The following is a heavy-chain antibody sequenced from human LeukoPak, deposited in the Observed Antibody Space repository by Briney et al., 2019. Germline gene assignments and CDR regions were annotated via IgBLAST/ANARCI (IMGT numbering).Heavy chain of an antibody. CDR3: ARDLEMATIFGY. CDR2: ISSSSSYI. J-gene: IGHJ4*02. D-gene: IGHD5-24*01. Sequence: PGGSLRLSCAASGFTFSSYSMNWVRQAPGKGLEWVSSISSSSSYIYYADSVKGRFTISRDNAKNSLYLQMNSLRAEDTAVYYCARDLEMATIFGYWGQGTLVTVSS. CDR1: GFTFSSYS. V-gene: IGHV3-21*01.